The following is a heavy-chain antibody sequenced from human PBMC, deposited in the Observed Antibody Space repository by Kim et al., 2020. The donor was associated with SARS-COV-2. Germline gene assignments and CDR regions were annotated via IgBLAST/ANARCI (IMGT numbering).Heavy chain of an antibody. CDR3: VRALTGYYTTEAFDY. Sequence: ASVKVSCKVSGYTLTELSMHWVRQAPGKGLEWMGGFDPEDGETIYAQKFQGRVTMTEDTSTDTAYMELSSLRSEDTAVYYCVRALTGYYTTEAFDYWGQGTLVTVSS. V-gene: IGHV1-24*01. CDR1: GYTLTELS. J-gene: IGHJ4*02. D-gene: IGHD3-9*01. CDR2: FDPEDGET.